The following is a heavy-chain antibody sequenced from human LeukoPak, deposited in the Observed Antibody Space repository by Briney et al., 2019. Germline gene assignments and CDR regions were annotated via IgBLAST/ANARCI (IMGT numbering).Heavy chain of an antibody. V-gene: IGHV3-48*01. CDR2: ISSSSNPI. J-gene: IGHJ4*02. Sequence: GGSLRLSCAASGFTLSPYWMIWVRQAPGKGLEWISYISSSSNPIYYADSVKGRFTISRDNAKNSLYLQLSSLRAEDTAVYYCARDPGLMRAAACGDYWGQGTLVIVSS. CDR1: GFTLSPYW. CDR3: ARDPGLMRAAACGDY. D-gene: IGHD6-13*01.